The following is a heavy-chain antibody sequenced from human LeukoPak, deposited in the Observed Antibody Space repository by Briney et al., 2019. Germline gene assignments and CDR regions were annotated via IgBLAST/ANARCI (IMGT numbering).Heavy chain of an antibody. J-gene: IGHJ4*02. CDR3: ATEKRRGSGSYYNVS. CDR2: INSDGSST. CDR1: GFTFSSYW. V-gene: IGHV3-74*01. D-gene: IGHD3-10*01. Sequence: GGSLRLSCAASGFTFSSYWMHWVRQAPGKGLVWVSRINSDGSSTSYADSVKGRFTISRDNAKNTLYLQMNRLRAEDTAVYYCATEKRRGSGSYYNVSWGQGTLVTVSS.